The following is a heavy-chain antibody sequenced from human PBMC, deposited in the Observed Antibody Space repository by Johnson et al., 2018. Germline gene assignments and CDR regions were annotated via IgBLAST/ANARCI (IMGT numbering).Heavy chain of an antibody. D-gene: IGHD3-22*01. CDR1: GLTFDDYA. Sequence: VQLVQSGGGLVQPGRSLRLSCAASGLTFDDYAWHWVRQAPGKGLEWVSGVSRTGNSIGYAGSVRGRFTISRDNAKNSLFLEMNSLRAEDTALYYCEKARFPYHHDRSGYFLDAFDIWGQGTMVTVSS. J-gene: IGHJ3*02. CDR2: VSRTGNSI. V-gene: IGHV3-9*01. CDR3: EKARFPYHHDRSGYFLDAFDI.